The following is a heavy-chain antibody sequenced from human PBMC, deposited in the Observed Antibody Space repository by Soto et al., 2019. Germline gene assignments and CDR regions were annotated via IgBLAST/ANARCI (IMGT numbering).Heavy chain of an antibody. D-gene: IGHD1-1*01. Sequence: SETLSLTCAVSGGSISSGGYSWSWIRQPPGKGLEWIGYIYHSGSTYYNPSLKSRVTISVDRSKNQFSLKLSSVTAADTAVYYCARRAETNGWNGFGADKYYFDFWGQGTLVTVSS. J-gene: IGHJ4*02. CDR1: GGSISSGGYS. CDR3: ARRAETNGWNGFGADKYYFDF. V-gene: IGHV4-30-2*01. CDR2: IYHSGST.